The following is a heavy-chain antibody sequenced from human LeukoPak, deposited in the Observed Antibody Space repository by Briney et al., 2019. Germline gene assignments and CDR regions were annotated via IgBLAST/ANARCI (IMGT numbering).Heavy chain of an antibody. V-gene: IGHV4-59*01. D-gene: IGHD5-18*01. J-gene: IGHJ4*02. CDR2: IYYSGST. Sequence: SETLSLTCTVSGGSISSYYWSWIRQPPGKGLEWIGYIYYSGSTNYNPSLKSRVTISVDTSKNQFSLKLSSVTAADTAVYYCARDTAMARFDYWGQGTLVTVSS. CDR1: GGSISSYY. CDR3: ARDTAMARFDY.